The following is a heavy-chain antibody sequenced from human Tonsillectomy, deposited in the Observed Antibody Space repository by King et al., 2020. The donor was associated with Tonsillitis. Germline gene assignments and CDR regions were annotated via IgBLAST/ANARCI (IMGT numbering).Heavy chain of an antibody. CDR1: GGSFSAYY. Sequence: VQLQQWGAGLLKPSETLSLTCAVYGGSFSAYYWSWIRQPPGNGLEWIREINLSGRTNYNPSLKSRLTISVDTSKNQFSLDLSSVTAADTAVYYCARGRTVFDYWGQGTLVTVSS. J-gene: IGHJ4*02. CDR3: ARGRTVFDY. D-gene: IGHD1-1*01. V-gene: IGHV4-34*01. CDR2: INLSGRT.